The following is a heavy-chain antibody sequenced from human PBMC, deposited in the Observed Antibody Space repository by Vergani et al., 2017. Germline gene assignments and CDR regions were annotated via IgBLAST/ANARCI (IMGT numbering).Heavy chain of an antibody. D-gene: IGHD3-9*01. CDR2: IYYSGST. J-gene: IGHJ6*04. Sequence: QLQLQESGPGLVKPSETLSLTCTVSCGSISSSSYYWGWIRQPPGKGLEWIGSIYYSGSTYYNPSLKSRVTISVDTSKNQFSLKLSSVTAADPAVYYCAREEPGLGMDVWGKGTTVTVSS. CDR1: CGSISSSSYY. V-gene: IGHV4-39*07. CDR3: AREEPGLGMDV.